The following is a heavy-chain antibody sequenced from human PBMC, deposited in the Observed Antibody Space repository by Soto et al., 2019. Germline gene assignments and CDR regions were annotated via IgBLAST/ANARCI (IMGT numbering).Heavy chain of an antibody. D-gene: IGHD5-12*01. CDR2: IIPIFGTA. Sequence: QVQLVQSGAEVKKPGSSVKVSCKASGGTFSSYSISWVRQAPGHGLEWMGGIIPIFGTANYAQKFQGRVTINADESKRTDYMEMSSLRSEDPAVYYCARGEGYNYSDYWGQGTLVTVSS. CDR1: GGTFSSYS. V-gene: IGHV1-69*12. J-gene: IGHJ4*02. CDR3: ARGEGYNYSDY.